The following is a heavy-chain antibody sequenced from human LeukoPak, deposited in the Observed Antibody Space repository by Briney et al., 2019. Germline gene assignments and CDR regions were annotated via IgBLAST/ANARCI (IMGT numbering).Heavy chain of an antibody. CDR2: IDGGGDIT. V-gene: IGHV3-23*01. CDR1: GFTFSSYS. Sequence: GSLRLSCAASGFTFSSYSMSWVRQAPGKGLEWVSVIDGGGDITYYADSVQGRFTISRDNSKNTLSLQMNSLSAEDTAVYYCARRGIAVAGARTFDYWGQGTLVIVSS. J-gene: IGHJ4*02. CDR3: ARRGIAVAGARTFDY. D-gene: IGHD6-19*01.